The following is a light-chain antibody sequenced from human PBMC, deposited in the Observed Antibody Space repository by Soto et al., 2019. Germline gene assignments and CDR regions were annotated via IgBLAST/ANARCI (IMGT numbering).Light chain of an antibody. V-gene: IGKV1-5*03. Sequence: DIQMTQSPSTLSASVGDRVTITCRASQSISNWLAWYQQKPGKVPKLLIYKASTLESGDPSRFSGSASGTEFTLTISSLQPDDCATYYCQRYDSFRTFGQGTTVEIK. CDR2: KAS. CDR3: QRYDSFRT. J-gene: IGKJ1*01. CDR1: QSISNW.